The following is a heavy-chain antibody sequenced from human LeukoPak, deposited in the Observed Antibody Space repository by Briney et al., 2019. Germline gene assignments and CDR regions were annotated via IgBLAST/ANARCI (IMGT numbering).Heavy chain of an antibody. V-gene: IGHV3-64*01. CDR3: ARERSEDDAFDI. CDR2: ISTNGDRT. J-gene: IGHJ3*02. CDR1: GFTFSSYA. Sequence: PGGSLRLSCTVSGFTFSSYAMQWVRQAPGKGLEYVSTISTNGDRTYYANSVKGRFTISRDNSKNTVYLQMGSLRAEDMAVYYCARERSEDDAFDIWGQGTMVTVSS.